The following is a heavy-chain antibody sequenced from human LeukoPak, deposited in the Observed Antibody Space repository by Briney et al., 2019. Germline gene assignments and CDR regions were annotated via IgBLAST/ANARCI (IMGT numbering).Heavy chain of an antibody. CDR1: GGSFSGYY. V-gene: IGHV4-34*01. CDR2: INHSGST. J-gene: IGHJ4*02. D-gene: IGHD3-22*01. Sequence: PAETLSLTCAVYGGSFSGYYWSWIRQHPGKGLECIGEINHSGSTNYNPSLKSRVTISVDTSKNQFSLKLSSVTAADTAVYYCAREGHDSSGYQPPFDYWGQGTLVTVSS. CDR3: AREGHDSSGYQPPFDY.